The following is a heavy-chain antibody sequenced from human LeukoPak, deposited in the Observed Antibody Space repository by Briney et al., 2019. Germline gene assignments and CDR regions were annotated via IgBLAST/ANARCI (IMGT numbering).Heavy chain of an antibody. V-gene: IGHV3-23*01. J-gene: IGHJ4*02. Sequence: GGSLRLSCAASGFTFSSYAMSWVRQAPGKGLEWVSAISGSGGGTYYADSVKGRFTISRDNSKNTLYLQMNSLRAEDTAVYYCAKYVGAVAGTDYFDYWGQGTLVTVSS. D-gene: IGHD6-19*01. CDR3: AKYVGAVAGTDYFDY. CDR1: GFTFSSYA. CDR2: ISGSGGGT.